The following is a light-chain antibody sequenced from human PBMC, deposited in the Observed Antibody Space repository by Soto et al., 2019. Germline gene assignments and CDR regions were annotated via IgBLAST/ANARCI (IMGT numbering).Light chain of an antibody. CDR2: DAS. J-gene: IGKJ5*01. Sequence: EIVMTQSPGTLSVSPGERATLSCRASQSVTSNLAWYQQKPGQAPRLLIYDASTRATGVPARFSGSGSGTEFTLTISRLQSEDFAVYYCQQCNNWPRTFGQGTRLEIK. CDR3: QQCNNWPRT. CDR1: QSVTSN. V-gene: IGKV3-15*01.